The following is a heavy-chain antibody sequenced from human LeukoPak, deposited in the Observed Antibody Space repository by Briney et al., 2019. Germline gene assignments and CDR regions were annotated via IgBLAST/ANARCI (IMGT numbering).Heavy chain of an antibody. CDR2: IYYSGST. Sequence: SETLSLTCTVSGGSISSSSYYWGWIRQPPGKGLELIGNIYYSGSTYHNPSLKSRVIISVHTSKNQFSLKMSAVTAADTAVYYCARQTPYLYFDYWGQGTLVTVSS. CDR3: ARQTPYLYFDY. CDR1: GGSISSSSYY. D-gene: IGHD2-15*01. J-gene: IGHJ4*02. V-gene: IGHV4-39*01.